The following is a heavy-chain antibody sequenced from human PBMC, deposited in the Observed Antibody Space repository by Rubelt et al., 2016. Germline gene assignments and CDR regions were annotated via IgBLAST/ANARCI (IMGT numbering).Heavy chain of an antibody. CDR2: ISDTHRGSIT. CDR1: GFTFSSYA. D-gene: IGHD2-21*01. Sequence: LVQPGGSLRLSCAASGFTFSSYAMSWVRQAPGKGPEWVSAISDTHRGSITYYADSVRGRFTISRDSSRNTVYLQMNSLRGEDTAVYFCARGLAPDVYYYYGMDVWGQGTTVTVSS. CDR3: ARGLAPDVYYYYGMDV. J-gene: IGHJ6*02. V-gene: IGHV3-23*01.